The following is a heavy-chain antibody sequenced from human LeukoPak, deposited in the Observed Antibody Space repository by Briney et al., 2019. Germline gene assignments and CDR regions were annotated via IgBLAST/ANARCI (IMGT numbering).Heavy chain of an antibody. CDR1: GYSFNSHH. D-gene: IGHD2-15*01. Sequence: ASVKVSCKTSGYSFNSHHVHWVRQAPGQGLEWMGRINPNSGGTNYAQKFQGRVTMTRDTSISTAYMELSRLRSDDTAVYYCARVYCSGGSCYGNFDYWGQGTLVTVSS. CDR2: INPNSGGT. CDR3: ARVYCSGGSCYGNFDY. J-gene: IGHJ4*02. V-gene: IGHV1-2*06.